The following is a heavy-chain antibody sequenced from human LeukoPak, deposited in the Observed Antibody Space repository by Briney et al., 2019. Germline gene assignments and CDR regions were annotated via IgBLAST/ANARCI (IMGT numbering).Heavy chain of an antibody. D-gene: IGHD3-10*01. V-gene: IGHV3-7*01. J-gene: IGHJ5*01. CDR3: AREGVGGFDS. CDR1: GFTLTSYW. CDR2: IRQDGREK. Sequence: GGSLRLSCAASGFTLTSYWLSWVRQAPGKGLEWVANIRQDGREKSYADSVKGRFTISRDNAKTSVYLQMNSLRVEDTAVYYCAREGVGGFDSWGQGTLVTVSS.